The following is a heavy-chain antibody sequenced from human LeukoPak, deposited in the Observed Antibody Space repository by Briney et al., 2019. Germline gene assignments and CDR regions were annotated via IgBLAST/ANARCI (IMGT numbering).Heavy chain of an antibody. V-gene: IGHV1-18*01. Sequence: ASVKVSCKASGYTFTSYGISWVRQAPGQGLEWMGWISAYNGNTNYAQKLQGRVTMTTDTSTSTAYMELRSLRSDDTAVYYCATRQERVRESWFDPWGQGTLVTVPS. CDR1: GYTFTSYG. D-gene: IGHD1-26*01. J-gene: IGHJ5*02. CDR3: ATRQERVRESWFDP. CDR2: ISAYNGNT.